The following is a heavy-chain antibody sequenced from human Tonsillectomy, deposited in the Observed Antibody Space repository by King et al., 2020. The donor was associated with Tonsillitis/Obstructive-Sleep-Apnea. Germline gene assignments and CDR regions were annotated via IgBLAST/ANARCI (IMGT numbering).Heavy chain of an antibody. CDR2: INHSGSS. J-gene: IGHJ6*03. Sequence: QVQLQQWGAGLLKPSETLSLTCAVYGGSFSGYYWSWIRQPPGKGLEWIGEINHSGSSNYNPSLKSRVTISADTSKNQFSLKLSSVTAADTAVYYCARGAASIAARPSHYYYCMDVWGKGTTVTVSS. CDR1: GGSFSGYY. V-gene: IGHV4-34*01. D-gene: IGHD6-6*01. CDR3: ARGAASIAARPSHYYYCMDV.